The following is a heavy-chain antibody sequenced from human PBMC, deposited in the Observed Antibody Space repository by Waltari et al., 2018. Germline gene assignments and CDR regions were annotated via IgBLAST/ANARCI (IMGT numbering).Heavy chain of an antibody. D-gene: IGHD2-2*01. CDR3: ARTFCSRTRCPGTDV. CDR1: GGSFWAYL. Sequence: QVHLQQWGAGLLQPSETLSLNCAVYGGSFWAYLRTWIRQPPGKGLQWIGEIYHSGRTTYNPSLESRVTISLDMSKNQFSLKLNSVTAADTAMYYCARTFCSRTRCPGTDVWGQGTTVTVSS. V-gene: IGHV4-34*01. J-gene: IGHJ6*02. CDR2: IYHSGRT.